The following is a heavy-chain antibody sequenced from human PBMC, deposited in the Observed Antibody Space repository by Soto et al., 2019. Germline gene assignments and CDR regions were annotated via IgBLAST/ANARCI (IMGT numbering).Heavy chain of an antibody. Sequence: GGSLRLSCAASGFTFSSYSMNWVRQAPGKGLEWVSYISSSSSTIYYADSVKGRFTISRDNAKNSLYLQMNSLRAEDTAVYYCARASGDFYYYMDVWGKGTTVTVSS. V-gene: IGHV3-48*01. CDR3: ARASGDFYYYMDV. CDR1: GFTFSSYS. J-gene: IGHJ6*03. D-gene: IGHD4-17*01. CDR2: ISSSSSTI.